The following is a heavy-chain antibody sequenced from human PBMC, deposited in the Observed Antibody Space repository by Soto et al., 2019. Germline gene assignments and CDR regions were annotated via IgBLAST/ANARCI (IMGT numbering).Heavy chain of an antibody. CDR3: ARGDDILTGPVTENWFDP. Sequence: SETLSLTCAVYGGSFSGYYWSWIRQPPGKGLEWIGEINHSGSTNYNPSLKSRVTISVDTSKNQFSLMLTSVTAADTAVYYCARGDDILTGPVTENWFDPWGQGNQVTVSS. CDR1: GGSFSGYY. V-gene: IGHV4-34*01. D-gene: IGHD3-9*01. CDR2: INHSGST. J-gene: IGHJ5*02.